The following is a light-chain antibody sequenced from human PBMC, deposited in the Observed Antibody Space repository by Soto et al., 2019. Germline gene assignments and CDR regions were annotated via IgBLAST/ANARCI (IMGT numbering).Light chain of an antibody. Sequence: EIEMTQSPATLSVSPGERATLSCRASQSVSSNLAWYQQKPGQAPRLLIYGASIRATGIPARFSGSGSGTEFTLTISSLQSEDFAVYYCQQYNNWPPLTFGGGTKVEIK. CDR2: GAS. V-gene: IGKV3D-15*01. J-gene: IGKJ4*01. CDR3: QQYNNWPPLT. CDR1: QSVSSN.